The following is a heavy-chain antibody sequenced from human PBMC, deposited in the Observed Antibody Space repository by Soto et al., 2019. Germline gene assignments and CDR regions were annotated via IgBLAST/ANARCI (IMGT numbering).Heavy chain of an antibody. V-gene: IGHV3-9*01. J-gene: IGHJ6*02. CDR1: GFTFDDYA. CDR3: ARDMRGGSSSSRYYYGRDV. CDR2: ISWNSGTI. D-gene: IGHD6-13*01. Sequence: EVQLVESGGGLVQPGRSLRLSCAASGFTFDDYAMHWVRQAPGKGLEWVSGISWNSGTIVYADSVKGRFTISRDNAKNSTYLQMSSLRGEDTALYYCARDMRGGSSSSRYYYGRDVWGQGTTVTVSS.